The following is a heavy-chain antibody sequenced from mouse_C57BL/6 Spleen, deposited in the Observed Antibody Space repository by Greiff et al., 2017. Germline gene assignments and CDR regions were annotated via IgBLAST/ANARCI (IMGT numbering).Heavy chain of an antibody. CDR1: GYTFTSYW. CDR2: IHPNSGST. Sequence: QVQLQQPGAELVKPGASVKLSCKASGYTFTSYWMHWVKQRPGQGLEWIGMIHPNSGSTNYNEKFKSKATLTVDKSSSTAYMQLSSLTSEDSAVYYCARYGSRHWYFDVWGTGTTVTVSS. J-gene: IGHJ1*03. CDR3: ARYGSRHWYFDV. V-gene: IGHV1-64*01. D-gene: IGHD1-1*01.